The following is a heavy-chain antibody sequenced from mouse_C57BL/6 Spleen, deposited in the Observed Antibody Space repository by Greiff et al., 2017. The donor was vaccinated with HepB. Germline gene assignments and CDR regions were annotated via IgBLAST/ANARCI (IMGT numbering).Heavy chain of an antibody. CDR3: ASIYDGYYFDY. V-gene: IGHV1-26*01. J-gene: IGHJ2*01. CDR2: INPNNGGT. Sequence: EVQLQQSGPELVKPGASVKISCKASGYTFTDYYMNWVKQSHGKSLEWIGDINPNNGGTSYNQKFKGKATLTVDKSSSTAYMELRSLTSEDSAVYYCASIYDGYYFDYWGQGTTLTVSS. D-gene: IGHD2-3*01. CDR1: GYTFTDYY.